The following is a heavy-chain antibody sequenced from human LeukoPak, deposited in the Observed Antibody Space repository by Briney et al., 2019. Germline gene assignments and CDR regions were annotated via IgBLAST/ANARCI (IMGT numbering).Heavy chain of an antibody. D-gene: IGHD3-22*01. CDR3: AKDPYYDSSGDDY. CDR1: GFTFSSYA. J-gene: IGHJ4*02. V-gene: IGHV3-23*01. CDR2: ISGSGGST. Sequence: PGGSLRLSCAASGFTFSSYAMSWVRQAPGKGLEWVSAISGSGGSTYYADSVKGRFTISRDNSKNTLYLQMNSLRAEYTAVYYCAKDPYYDSSGDDYWGQGTLVTVSS.